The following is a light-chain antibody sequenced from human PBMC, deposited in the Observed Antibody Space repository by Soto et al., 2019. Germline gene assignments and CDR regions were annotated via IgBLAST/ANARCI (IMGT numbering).Light chain of an antibody. CDR1: QSISTY. J-gene: IGKJ4*01. CDR3: QQNYSPPLS. CDR2: SAS. V-gene: IGKV1-39*01. Sequence: DIQMTQSPSSLSASVGDRVTITCRTSQSISTYLSWFQQKPGEAPRLLMYSASSLPSGVPSRFIGSGSGTDFTLTISSLQPEDFATYYCQQNYSPPLSFGGVTKV.